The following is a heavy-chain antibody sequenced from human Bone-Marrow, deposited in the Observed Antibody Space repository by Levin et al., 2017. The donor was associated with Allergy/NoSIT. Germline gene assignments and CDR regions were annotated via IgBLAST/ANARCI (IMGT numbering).Heavy chain of an antibody. Sequence: GGSLRLSCAASGFTFSSYAMSWVRQAPGKGLEWVSAISGSGGSTYYADSVKGRFTISRDNSKNTLYLQMNSLRAEDTAVYYCAKELQGNRITIFGVVAFDIWGQGTMVTVSS. CDR1: GFTFSSYA. D-gene: IGHD3-3*01. J-gene: IGHJ3*02. CDR3: AKELQGNRITIFGVVAFDI. V-gene: IGHV3-23*01. CDR2: ISGSGGST.